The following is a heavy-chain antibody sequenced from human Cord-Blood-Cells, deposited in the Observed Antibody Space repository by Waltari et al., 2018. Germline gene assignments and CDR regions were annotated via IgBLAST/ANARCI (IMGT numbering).Heavy chain of an antibody. CDR3: ARQRSYYDILTGYYAFDI. CDR2: IYYSGST. CDR1: GGSISSSIYY. D-gene: IGHD3-9*01. V-gene: IGHV4-39*01. J-gene: IGHJ3*02. Sequence: QLQLQESGPGLVKPSETLSLTCTVSGGSISSSIYYWGWIRQPPGKGLEWIGSIYYSGSTYYNPSLKSRVTISVDTSKNQFSLKLSSVTAADTTVYYCARQRSYYDILTGYYAFDIWGQGTMVTVSS.